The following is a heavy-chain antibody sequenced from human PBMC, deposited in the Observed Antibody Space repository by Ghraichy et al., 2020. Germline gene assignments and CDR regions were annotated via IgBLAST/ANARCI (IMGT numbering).Heavy chain of an antibody. Sequence: SETLSLTCTVSGASISDYYWSWIRQPAGKGLEWIGRMYTSGGTNYSPSLKSRVTMSVDTSKNLFSLKLSSGTAADTAVYFCARSYYGSGIYYLDYWGQGTLVTVSS. CDR3: ARSYYGSGIYYLDY. V-gene: IGHV4-4*07. J-gene: IGHJ4*02. CDR1: GASISDYY. CDR2: MYTSGGT. D-gene: IGHD3-10*01.